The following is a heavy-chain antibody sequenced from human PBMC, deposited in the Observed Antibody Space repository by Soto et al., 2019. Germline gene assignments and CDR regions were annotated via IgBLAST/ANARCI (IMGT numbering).Heavy chain of an antibody. D-gene: IGHD2-15*01. CDR2: IYYSGST. CDR1: GGSISSSSYY. CDR3: ARLHPRPIGYCSGGSCYSSNY. Sequence: QLQLQESGPGLVKPSETLSLTCTVSGGSISSSSYYWGWIRQPPGKGLEWIGSIYYSGSTYYNPSLKSRVTISVDTSKNQFSLKLSSVTAADTAVYYCARLHPRPIGYCSGGSCYSSNYWGQGTLVTVSS. V-gene: IGHV4-39*01. J-gene: IGHJ4*02.